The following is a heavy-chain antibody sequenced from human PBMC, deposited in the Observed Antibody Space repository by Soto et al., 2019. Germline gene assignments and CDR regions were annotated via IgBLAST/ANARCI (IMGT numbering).Heavy chain of an antibody. J-gene: IGHJ6*02. CDR2: IYPGDSDT. Sequence: GESLKISCKGSGYSFTSYWIGWVRQMPGKGLEWMGIIYPGDSDTRYSPSFQGQVTISADKSISTAYLQWSSLKASDTAMYYCARQSPSRYYYYYVMDGWVQGTTVTVAS. CDR1: GYSFTSYW. CDR3: ARQSPSRYYYYYVMDG. V-gene: IGHV5-51*01.